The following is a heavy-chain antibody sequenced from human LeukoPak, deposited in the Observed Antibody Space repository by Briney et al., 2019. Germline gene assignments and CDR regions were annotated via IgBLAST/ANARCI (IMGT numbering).Heavy chain of an antibody. J-gene: IGHJ4*02. CDR2: INHSGST. D-gene: IGHD3-10*01. V-gene: IGHV4-39*01. CDR1: GGSISSSSYY. CDR3: ARHQTTATLRITMVRVKKRDRYYFDY. Sequence: PSETLSLTCTVSGGSISSSSYYWGWIRQPPGTGLEWIGEINHSGSTNYNPSLKSRVTISVDTSKNQFSLKLSSVTAADTAVYYCARHQTTATLRITMVRVKKRDRYYFDYWGQGTLVTVSS.